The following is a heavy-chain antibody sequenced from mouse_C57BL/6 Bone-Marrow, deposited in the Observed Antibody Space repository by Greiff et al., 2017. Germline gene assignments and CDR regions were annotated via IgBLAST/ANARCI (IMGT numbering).Heavy chain of an antibody. D-gene: IGHD1-1*01. V-gene: IGHV3-8*01. J-gene: IGHJ1*03. CDR1: GYSITSDY. Sequence: VQLQQSGPGLAKPSQTLSLTCSVTGYSITSDYWNWIRKFPGNKLEYMGYISYSGSTYSNPSPKSRISITRDTSKNQYYQQLNSVTTEDTATYYCARWDYGSSYWYFDVWGTGTTVTVSS. CDR2: ISYSGST. CDR3: ARWDYGSSYWYFDV.